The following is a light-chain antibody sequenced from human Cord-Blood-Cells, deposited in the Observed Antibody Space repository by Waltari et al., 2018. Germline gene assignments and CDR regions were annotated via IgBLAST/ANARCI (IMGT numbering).Light chain of an antibody. Sequence: RATLSCRASQSVSSSYLAWYQQKPGQAPRLLIYGASSRATGIPDRFSGSGSGTDFTLTINRLEPEDFAVYYCQQYGSSPKTFGQGTKVEIK. V-gene: IGKV3-20*01. CDR3: QQYGSSPKT. J-gene: IGKJ1*01. CDR2: GAS. CDR1: QSVSSSY.